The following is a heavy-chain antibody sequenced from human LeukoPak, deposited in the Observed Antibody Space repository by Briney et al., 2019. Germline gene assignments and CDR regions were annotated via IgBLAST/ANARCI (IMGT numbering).Heavy chain of an antibody. CDR2: IYSSGTT. J-gene: IGHJ4*02. CDR3: ARGSVYFDS. V-gene: IGHV4-4*07. Sequence: SETLSLTCNVSGGSISNYYWTWIRQPAGKGLEWIGRIYSSGTTTYSPSLKSRVAMSVDTSRNQFSLKLSSVTAADTAVYYCARGSVYFDSWGQGTLVTVSS. CDR1: GGSISNYY.